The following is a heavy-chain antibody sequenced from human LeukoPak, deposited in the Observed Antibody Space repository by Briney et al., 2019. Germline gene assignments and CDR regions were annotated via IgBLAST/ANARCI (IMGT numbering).Heavy chain of an antibody. D-gene: IGHD6-19*01. Sequence: GGSLRLSCAASGFTFSTYWMSWVRQAPGKGLEWVANIKQDGSDKYYVDSVKGRFTISRDNAKNSLYLQINSLRAEDTAVYYCGRRVAVSGRRGYIDYWGQGTLVTVS. CDR1: GFTFSTYW. J-gene: IGHJ4*02. V-gene: IGHV3-7*05. CDR2: IKQDGSDK. CDR3: GRRVAVSGRRGYIDY.